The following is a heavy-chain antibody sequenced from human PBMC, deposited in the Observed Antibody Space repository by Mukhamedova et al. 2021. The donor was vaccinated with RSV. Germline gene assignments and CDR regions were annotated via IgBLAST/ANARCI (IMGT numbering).Heavy chain of an antibody. D-gene: IGHD1-26*01. CDR2: INHSGNT. V-gene: IGHV4-34*01. J-gene: IGHJ3*02. Sequence: IRQPPGKGLEWIGEINHSGNTNSNPSLKSRVTISLDMSKNQFSLKLTSVTAADTAVYYCASGSGTYYIGEGFDIWGQGTMVTVSS. CDR3: ASGSGTYYIGEGFDI.